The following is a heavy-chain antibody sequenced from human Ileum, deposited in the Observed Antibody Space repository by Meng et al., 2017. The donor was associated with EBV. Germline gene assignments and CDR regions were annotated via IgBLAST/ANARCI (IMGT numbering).Heavy chain of an antibody. D-gene: IGHD3-22*01. CDR1: GGSISSGEYY. V-gene: IGHV4-30-4*01. Sequence: LHGAGPGLVQHSPALSPPCTVTGGSISSGEYYLSWIRQPPGKGLEWIGYIYYSGSTYYNPSLKSRVTISVDTSKNQFSLKLSSVTAADTAVYYCARGYYDSSGYGYWYFDLWGRGTLVTVSS. CDR3: ARGYYDSSGYGYWYFDL. J-gene: IGHJ2*01. CDR2: IYYSGST.